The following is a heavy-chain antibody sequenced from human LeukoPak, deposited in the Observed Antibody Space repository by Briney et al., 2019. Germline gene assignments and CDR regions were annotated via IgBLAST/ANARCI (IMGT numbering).Heavy chain of an antibody. Sequence: GRSLRLSCAASGFTFDDYAMHWVRQAPGKGLEWVSGITWNSDNIGYADSVKGRFTISRDNAKNSLYLQMNSLRAEDTAVYYCARAQQLTNFDYWGQGTLVTVSS. V-gene: IGHV3-9*01. CDR1: GFTFDDYA. D-gene: IGHD6-13*01. J-gene: IGHJ4*02. CDR3: ARAQQLTNFDY. CDR2: ITWNSDNI.